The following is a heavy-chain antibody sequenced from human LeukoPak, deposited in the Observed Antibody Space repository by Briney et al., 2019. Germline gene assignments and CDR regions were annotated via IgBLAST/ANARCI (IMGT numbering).Heavy chain of an antibody. CDR1: GYILTDHF. V-gene: IGHV1-2*02. CDR2: IRPTDGAT. CDR3: ARGRYRYSYDY. D-gene: IGHD1-26*01. J-gene: IGHJ4*02. Sequence: ASVRVSCKASGYILTDHFFHWVRQAPGQGLEWMGWIRPTDGATKVAQKFQGRVTLTRDTSISTVYMEMSGLRFDDTAMYYCARGRYRYSYDYWGQGTLVTVSS.